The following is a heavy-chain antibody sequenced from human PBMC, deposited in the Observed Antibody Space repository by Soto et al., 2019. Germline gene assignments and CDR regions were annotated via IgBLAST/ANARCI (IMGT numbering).Heavy chain of an antibody. Sequence: GASVKVSCKASGYTFTGYYMHWVRQAPGQGLEWMGWINPNSGGTNYAQKFQGWVTMTRDTSISTAYMELSRLRSDDTAVYYCARVKYSYGLGAFDIWGQGTMVTVSS. J-gene: IGHJ3*02. D-gene: IGHD5-18*01. V-gene: IGHV1-2*04. CDR1: GYTFTGYY. CDR2: INPNSGGT. CDR3: ARVKYSYGLGAFDI.